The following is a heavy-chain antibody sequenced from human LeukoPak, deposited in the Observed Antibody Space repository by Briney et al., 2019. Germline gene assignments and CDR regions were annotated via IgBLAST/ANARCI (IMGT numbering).Heavy chain of an antibody. CDR1: GFTFRTYA. Sequence: PEGSLRLSCAASGFTFRTYAMNWVRQAPGKGLEWVAVISYDGSNKYYADSVKGRFTISRDNSKNTLYVQMNSLRAEDTAVYYCARDRTLYYYGSGSSYYFDYWGQGTLVTVSS. CDR2: ISYDGSNK. J-gene: IGHJ4*02. V-gene: IGHV3-30*01. CDR3: ARDRTLYYYGSGSSYYFDY. D-gene: IGHD3-10*01.